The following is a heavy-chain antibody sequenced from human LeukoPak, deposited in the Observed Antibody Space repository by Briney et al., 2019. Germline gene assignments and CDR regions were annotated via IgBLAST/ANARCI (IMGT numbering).Heavy chain of an antibody. J-gene: IGHJ5*02. Sequence: GESLKISCKASGYIFTNYWIGWVRQMPGKGLEWMGIIYPGDSHIRYSPSFQGQVTISADKSISTAFLQWSTLKASDTAVYYCARMQGNWFDPWGQGTLVTVSS. CDR3: ARMQGNWFDP. V-gene: IGHV5-51*01. CDR1: GYIFTNYW. CDR2: IYPGDSHI.